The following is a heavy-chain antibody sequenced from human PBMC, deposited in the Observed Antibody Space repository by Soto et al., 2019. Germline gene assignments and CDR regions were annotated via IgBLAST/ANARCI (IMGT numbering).Heavy chain of an antibody. CDR1: GYTFTGYY. CDR3: ARDGDDYIWGSYRLDY. Sequence: ASVKVSCKASGYTFTGYYMHWVRQAPGQGLEWMGWINPNSGGTNYAQKFQGWVTMTRDTSISTAYMELSRLRSDDTAVYYCARDGDDYIWGSYRLDYWGQGTLVTVSS. CDR2: INPNSGGT. D-gene: IGHD3-16*02. V-gene: IGHV1-2*04. J-gene: IGHJ4*02.